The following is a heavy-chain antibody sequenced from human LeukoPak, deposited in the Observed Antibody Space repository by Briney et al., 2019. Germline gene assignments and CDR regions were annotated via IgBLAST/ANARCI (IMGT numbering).Heavy chain of an antibody. CDR3: ERSPSYGDYVLH. J-gene: IGHJ4*02. Sequence: GEALKICSKGSGYSFTSYWIGWRRQMPRKGLEWLGIIYPGDSDTRYSPYLQGQVTISAQQSISTAYLQWSSLKASDTAMYYCERSPSYGDYVLHWGQGTLVTVSS. D-gene: IGHD4-17*01. V-gene: IGHV5-51*01. CDR1: GYSFTSYW. CDR2: IYPGDSDT.